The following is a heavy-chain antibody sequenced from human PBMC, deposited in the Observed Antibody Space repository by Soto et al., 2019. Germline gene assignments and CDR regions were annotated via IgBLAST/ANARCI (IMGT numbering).Heavy chain of an antibody. CDR1: GYTFTNNV. Sequence: QVQLVQSGAEEKKPGASVKVSCKASGYTFTNNVMHWVRQAPGQRLEWMGWISADNGNTKYSQKFQGRVTITRDTSANTAYMELSSLRSEDTAVHYCARGEKGTISDYWGQGTLVTVSS. V-gene: IGHV1-3*05. D-gene: IGHD1-1*01. CDR3: ARGEKGTISDY. J-gene: IGHJ4*02. CDR2: ISADNGNT.